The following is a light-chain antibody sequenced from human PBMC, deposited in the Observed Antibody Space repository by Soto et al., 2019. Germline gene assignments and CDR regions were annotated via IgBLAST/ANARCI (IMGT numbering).Light chain of an antibody. CDR1: QSITIY. Sequence: IQMTLSASSLSAYVGDRVTITCRASQSITIYLNWYQQKPGKAPKLLIYEASSLESGVPSRFSGSGSGTDFTLTISSLQPEDFAVYYCQHYGTSSPINFGQGTRLE. V-gene: IGKV1-39*01. CDR3: QHYGTSSPIN. J-gene: IGKJ5*01. CDR2: EAS.